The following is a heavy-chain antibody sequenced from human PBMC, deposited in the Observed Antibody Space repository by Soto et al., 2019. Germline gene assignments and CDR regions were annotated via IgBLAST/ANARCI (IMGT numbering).Heavy chain of an antibody. CDR3: ARLEGPQYCTNGVCPFDY. J-gene: IGHJ4*02. D-gene: IGHD2-8*01. V-gene: IGHV5-51*01. CDR2: IYLGDSDT. Sequence: GESLKISCKGSGYSFTSYWIGWVSQMPGKGLEWMGIIYLGDSDTRYSPSFQGQVTISADKSISTAYLQWSSLKASDTAMYYCARLEGPQYCTNGVCPFDYWGQGTLVTVSS. CDR1: GYSFTSYW.